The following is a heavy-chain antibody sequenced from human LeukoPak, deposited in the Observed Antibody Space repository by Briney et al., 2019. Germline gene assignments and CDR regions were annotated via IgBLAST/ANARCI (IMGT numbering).Heavy chain of an antibody. V-gene: IGHV4-34*01. CDR3: AMRRGIRDGYNYDYYYYMDV. Sequence: PSETLSLTCAVYGGSFSGYYWSWIRQPPGKGLEWIGEINHSGSTNYNPSLKSRVTISVDTSKNQFSLKLSSVTAADTAVYYCAMRRGIRDGYNYDYYYYMDVWGKGTTVTVSS. J-gene: IGHJ6*03. CDR1: GGSFSGYY. D-gene: IGHD5-24*01. CDR2: INHSGST.